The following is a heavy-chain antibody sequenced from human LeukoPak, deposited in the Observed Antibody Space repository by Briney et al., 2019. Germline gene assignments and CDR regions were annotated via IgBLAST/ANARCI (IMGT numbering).Heavy chain of an antibody. J-gene: IGHJ6*02. CDR1: GGSFSGYY. Sequence: PSETLSLTCAVYGGSFSGYYWSWIRQPPGKGLEWIGEINHSGGTNYNPSLKSRVTISVDTSKNQFSLKLSSVTAADTAVYYCARGAYSSSWLYYYYYGMDVWGQGTTVTVSS. CDR3: ARGAYSSSWLYYYYYGMDV. CDR2: INHSGGT. D-gene: IGHD6-13*01. V-gene: IGHV4-34*01.